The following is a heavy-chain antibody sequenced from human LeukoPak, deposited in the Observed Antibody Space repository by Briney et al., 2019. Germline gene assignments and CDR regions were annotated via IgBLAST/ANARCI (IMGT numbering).Heavy chain of an antibody. CDR1: GGSISSSSYY. Sequence: SETLSLTCTVSGGSISSSSYYWGWIRQPPGKGLEWIGSIYYSGSTYYNPSLKSRVTISVDTSKNQFSLKLSSVTAADTAVYCCARHLYSILDDFDYWGQGTLVTVSS. V-gene: IGHV4-39*01. J-gene: IGHJ4*02. CDR2: IYYSGST. D-gene: IGHD1-1*01. CDR3: ARHLYSILDDFDY.